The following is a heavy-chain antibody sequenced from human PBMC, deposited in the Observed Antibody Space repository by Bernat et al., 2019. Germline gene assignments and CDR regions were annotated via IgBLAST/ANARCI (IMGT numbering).Heavy chain of an antibody. CDR2: IKQDGSDK. D-gene: IGHD2-15*01. CDR3: ARLRFGYCSGGSCYHWSYWYFDL. CDR1: GFTFSSYW. V-gene: IGHV3-7*01. J-gene: IGHJ2*01. Sequence: EVQLVVSGGGLVQPGGSLRLSCAASGFTFSSYWMSWVRQAPGKGLEWVANIKQDGSDKYYVDSVKGRFTISRDNAKNSLYLQMNSLRAEDTAVYYCARLRFGYCSGGSCYHWSYWYFDLWGRGTLVTVSS.